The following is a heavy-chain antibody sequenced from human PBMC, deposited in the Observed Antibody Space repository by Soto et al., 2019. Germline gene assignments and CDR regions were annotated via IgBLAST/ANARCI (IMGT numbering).Heavy chain of an antibody. CDR1: GGSISSGGYY. CDR3: ARRADYGGLFDN. V-gene: IGHV4-31*03. CDR2: INHSGVT. Sequence: QVQLQESGPGRVKPSQTLSVTCTVSGGSISSGGYYWSWIRQHPTMGLEWIAYINHSGVTYFNPSLKSRVSVSIDKSQNQLSLNLASVTAADTAVYYCARRADYGGLFDNWGQGILVTVSS. D-gene: IGHD4-17*01. J-gene: IGHJ4*02.